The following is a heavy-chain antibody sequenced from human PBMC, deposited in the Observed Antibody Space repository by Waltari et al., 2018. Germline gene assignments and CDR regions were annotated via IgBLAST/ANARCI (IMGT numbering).Heavy chain of an antibody. D-gene: IGHD7-27*01. J-gene: IGHJ5*02. CDR3: ARDGTGDRWFDP. CDR1: GGTFSSYA. Sequence: QVQLVQSGAEVKKPGSSVKVSCKASGGTFSSYAISWVRQATGQGLEWMGGIIPIFETANYAQMFQARVTITADESTSTAYMELSSLRSEYTAVYYCARDGTGDRWFDPWGQGTLVTVSS. CDR2: IIPIFETA. V-gene: IGHV1-69*13.